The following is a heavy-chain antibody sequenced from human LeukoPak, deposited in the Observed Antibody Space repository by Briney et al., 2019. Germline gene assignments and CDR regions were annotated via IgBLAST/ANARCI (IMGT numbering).Heavy chain of an antibody. Sequence: SVKVSCKASGGTFSSYAISWVRHAPGQGLEWMGGIIPIFGTANYAQKLQGRVTITTDESTSTAYLELSSLRSEDTAVYYCARVTRDTAMVTHWYFDLWGRGTLVTVSS. J-gene: IGHJ2*01. CDR1: GGTFSSYA. CDR3: ARVTRDTAMVTHWYFDL. V-gene: IGHV1-69*05. D-gene: IGHD5-18*01. CDR2: IIPIFGTA.